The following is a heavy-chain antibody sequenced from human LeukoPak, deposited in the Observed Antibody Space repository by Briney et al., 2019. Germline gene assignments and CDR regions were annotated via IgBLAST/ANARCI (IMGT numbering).Heavy chain of an antibody. V-gene: IGHV3-30*02. J-gene: IGHJ3*01. CDR3: AKDSFSYNGIFDALDV. D-gene: IGHD2-8*01. CDR2: VRYDGNDK. CDR1: GFTFSAYG. Sequence: GGSLRLSCAASGFTFSAYGMQWVRQAPGKGLEWVAFVRYDGNDKYYADSVKGRFTISRDDSKNTLFLQMNSLRAEDTAIYYCAKDSFSYNGIFDALDVWGQGTMVTVSS.